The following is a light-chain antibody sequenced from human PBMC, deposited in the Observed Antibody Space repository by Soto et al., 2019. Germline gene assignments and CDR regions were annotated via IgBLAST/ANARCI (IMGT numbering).Light chain of an antibody. J-gene: IGKJ1*01. CDR3: HQYYSTPQT. V-gene: IGKV4-1*01. CDR1: QSVLNNSNNKNY. CDR2: WAS. Sequence: DIVMTQSPDSLAVSLGERATINCKSSQSVLNNSNNKNYLACYQQKPGQTPKLLIYWASTRESGVPDRVSGSGSGTDFTLTISSLQAEDVAVYYCHQYYSTPQTFGQGTKVEIK.